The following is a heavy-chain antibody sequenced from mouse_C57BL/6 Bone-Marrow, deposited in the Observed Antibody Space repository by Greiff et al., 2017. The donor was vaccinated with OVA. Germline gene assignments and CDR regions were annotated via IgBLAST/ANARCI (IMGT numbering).Heavy chain of an antibody. D-gene: IGHD2-1*01. CDR3: AREGNYYFDY. Sequence: QVQLQQPGAELVRPGTSVKLSCKASGYTFTSYWMHWVKQRPGQGLEWIGVIYPSDSYTNYNQKFKGKATLTVDTSSSTAYMQLSSLTSEDSAVYYCAREGNYYFDYWGQGTTLTVSS. J-gene: IGHJ2*01. V-gene: IGHV1-59*01. CDR2: IYPSDSYT. CDR1: GYTFTSYW.